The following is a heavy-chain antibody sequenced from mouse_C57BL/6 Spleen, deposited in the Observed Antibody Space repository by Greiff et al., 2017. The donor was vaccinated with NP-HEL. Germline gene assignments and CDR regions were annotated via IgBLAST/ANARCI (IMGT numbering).Heavy chain of an antibody. Sequence: QVQLKESGAELVRPGASVKLSCKASGYTFTDYYINWVKQRPGQGLEWIARIYPGSGNTYYNEKFKGKATLTAEKSSSTAYMQLSSLTSEDSAVYFCARSEYFDVWGTGTTVTVSS. CDR1: GYTFTDYY. CDR3: ARSEYFDV. J-gene: IGHJ1*03. V-gene: IGHV1-76*01. CDR2: IYPGSGNT.